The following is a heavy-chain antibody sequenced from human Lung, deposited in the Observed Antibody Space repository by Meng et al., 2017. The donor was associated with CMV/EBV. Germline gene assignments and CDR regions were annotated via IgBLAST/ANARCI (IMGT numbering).Heavy chain of an antibody. CDR1: GGSLSSYY. J-gene: IGHJ4*02. CDR3: ARAEADTGNFDY. D-gene: IGHD6-19*01. CDR2: IYTSGPT. Sequence: QVQLQESGPGLVRPSETLSLTRTGTGGSLSSYYWCWIRQSAGKGLEWIGRIYTSGPTIYNTSLKSRLTLSLDTSKNQFSLKLNSVTAADTAVYYCARAEADTGNFDYWGQGTLVTVSS. V-gene: IGHV4-4*07.